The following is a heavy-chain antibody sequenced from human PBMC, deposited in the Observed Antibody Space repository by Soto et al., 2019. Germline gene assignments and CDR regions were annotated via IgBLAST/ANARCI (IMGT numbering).Heavy chain of an antibody. CDR1: GFTFGNYA. D-gene: IGHD2-21*02. CDR2: ISGGGGST. CDR3: AKGFIVVVTVLRPDDAFDV. J-gene: IGHJ3*01. Sequence: DVQLLESGGGLVQPGGSLRLACAASGFTFGNYAINWVRLAPGKGLEWVSGISGGGGSTYYADSVKGRFTIFRDTSKNTVFLQMNNLRADDTAVYYCAKGFIVVVTVLRPDDAFDVWGQGTMVTVSS. V-gene: IGHV3-23*01.